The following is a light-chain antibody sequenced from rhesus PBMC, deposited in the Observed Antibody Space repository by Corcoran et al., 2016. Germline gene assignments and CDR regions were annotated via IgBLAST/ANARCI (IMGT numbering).Light chain of an antibody. J-gene: IGKJ4*01. CDR3: QQYNSAPLT. CDR2: GAS. Sequence: EIVMTQSPATLSLSLGERATLSCRASQSVSSSLAWYQQKPGQAPRLLIYGASSRATGIPDRFSGSGSGTDFTLAISSLQPEDFATYYCQQYNSAPLTFGGGTKVEIK. CDR1: QSVSSS. V-gene: IGKV3-42*02.